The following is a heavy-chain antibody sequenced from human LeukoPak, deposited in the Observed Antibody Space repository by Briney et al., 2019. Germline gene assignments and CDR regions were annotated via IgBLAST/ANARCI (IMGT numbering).Heavy chain of an antibody. CDR2: INHSGST. V-gene: IGHV4-34*01. CDR3: ARHRGYDFWSGSYYYFDY. Sequence: PSETLSLTCAVYGGSFSCYFWSWIRQPPGKGLEWIGEINHSGSTNYNPSLKSRVTISVDTSKNQFSLKLSSVTAADTAVYYCARHRGYDFWSGSYYYFDYWGQGTLVTVSS. D-gene: IGHD3-3*01. CDR1: GGSFSCYF. J-gene: IGHJ4*02.